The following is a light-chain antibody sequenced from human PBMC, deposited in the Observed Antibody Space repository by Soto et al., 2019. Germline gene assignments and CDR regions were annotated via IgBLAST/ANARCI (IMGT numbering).Light chain of an antibody. CDR2: AAS. V-gene: IGKV1-39*01. CDR1: QDISTY. Sequence: PTPSSLSASVGDRVTITCRASQDISTYLDWYQQKPGKAPKLLIYAASSLQGGVPSRFSGSGSGTDFTLTISSLQPEDFATYYCQQSYSTPCTFGQGTKVDIK. J-gene: IGKJ1*01. CDR3: QQSYSTPCT.